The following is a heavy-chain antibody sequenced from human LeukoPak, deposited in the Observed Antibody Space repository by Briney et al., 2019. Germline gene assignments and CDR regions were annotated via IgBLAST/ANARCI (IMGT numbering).Heavy chain of an antibody. CDR3: ARALTDYSQLPSDAFDI. Sequence: ASVKVSCKASGYTFTTCAMNWVRQAPGQGLEWMGWINTNTGNPTYAQGFTGRFVFSLDTSVGTAYLQISSLKAEDTAVYYCARALTDYSQLPSDAFDIWGQGTMVTVSS. D-gene: IGHD1-1*01. V-gene: IGHV7-4-1*02. J-gene: IGHJ3*02. CDR1: GYTFTTCA. CDR2: INTNTGNP.